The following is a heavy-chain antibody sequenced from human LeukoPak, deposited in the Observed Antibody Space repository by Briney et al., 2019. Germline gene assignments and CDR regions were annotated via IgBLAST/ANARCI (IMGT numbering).Heavy chain of an antibody. J-gene: IGHJ3*02. D-gene: IGHD2-15*01. V-gene: IGHV1-46*01. Sequence: GASVKVSCKASGYTFTSYYMHWVRQAPGQGLEWMGIINPSGGSTSYAQKFQGRVTMTRDTSTRTVYMELSSLRSEDTAVYYCARNAVVVGSAFDIWGQGTMVTVSS. CDR1: GYTFTSYY. CDR3: ARNAVVVGSAFDI. CDR2: INPSGGST.